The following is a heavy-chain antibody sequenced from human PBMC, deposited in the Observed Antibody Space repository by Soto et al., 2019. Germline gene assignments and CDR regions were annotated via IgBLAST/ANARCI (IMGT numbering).Heavy chain of an antibody. Sequence: QEILVQSGAEVRKPGSSVKISCQTSGGDFKNFAINWLRQAPGQGPEWLGSVNPLFSATYYSPEVQDRLTIIADKSTGTSYMELRRLRFDDAATYSCARYSIAVTAAQGHFYAMDVWGQGTTVPVSS. J-gene: IGHJ6*02. CDR2: VNPLFSAT. D-gene: IGHD2-21*02. CDR1: GGDFKNFA. V-gene: IGHV1-69*06. CDR3: ARYSIAVTAAQGHFYAMDV.